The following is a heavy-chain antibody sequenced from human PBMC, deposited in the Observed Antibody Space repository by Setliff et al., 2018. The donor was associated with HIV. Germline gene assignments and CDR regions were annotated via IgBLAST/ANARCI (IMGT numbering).Heavy chain of an antibody. Sequence: ASVKVSCKASGYIFTSYALNWVRQVPGQGVEWMGWISSNTGNPTYGQDFTGRFVFSLDTSVNTAYLQITTLKAEDSAMYYCARVVFDWAFDPWGQGTLVTVSS. V-gene: IGHV7-4-1*02. CDR1: GYIFTSYA. CDR2: ISSNTGNP. D-gene: IGHD3-9*01. CDR3: ARVVFDWAFDP. J-gene: IGHJ5*02.